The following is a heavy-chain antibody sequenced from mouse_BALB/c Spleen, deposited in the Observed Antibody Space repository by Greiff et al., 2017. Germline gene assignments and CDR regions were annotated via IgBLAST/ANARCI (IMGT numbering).Heavy chain of an antibody. V-gene: IGHV14-3*02. D-gene: IGHD2-12*01. Sequence: EVQRVESGAELVKPGASVKLSCTASGFNIKDTYMHWVKQRPEQGLEWIGRIDPANGNTKYDPKFQGKATITADTSSNTAYLQLSSLTSEDTAVYYCARELYPYFDYWGQGTTLTVSS. CDR3: ARELYPYFDY. J-gene: IGHJ2*01. CDR2: IDPANGNT. CDR1: GFNIKDTY.